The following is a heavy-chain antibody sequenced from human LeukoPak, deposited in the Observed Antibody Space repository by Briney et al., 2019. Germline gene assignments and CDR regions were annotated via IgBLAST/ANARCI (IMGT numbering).Heavy chain of an antibody. CDR2: ITGSGDTT. Sequence: GGSLRLSCAASGIIFSDYTMTWVRQAPRKGLEWVSAITGSGDTTYYADSVTGRFTVSRGNSKSTLYLQMNSLRAEDTAVYYCAKSLTTMTTGGGFDMWGQGTMVIVSS. CDR3: AKSLTTMTTGGGFDM. V-gene: IGHV3-23*01. D-gene: IGHD4-17*01. CDR1: GIIFSDYT. J-gene: IGHJ3*02.